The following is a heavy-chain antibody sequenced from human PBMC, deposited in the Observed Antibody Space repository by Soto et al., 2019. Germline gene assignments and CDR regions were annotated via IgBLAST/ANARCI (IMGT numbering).Heavy chain of an antibody. D-gene: IGHD3-22*01. CDR1: GFPLRNPY. CDR2: SRDKPQGYST. J-gene: IGHJ4*02. Sequence: EVQLVESGGGLVQPGGPLEPPVQAFGFPLRNPYIDWAGRAPGRGLEWVAGSRDKPQGYSTAYAASLKGRFTTSRDESKNSAYLQMNSLKTEDTAVYYCVRATYFSDSSGYTRCLDYWGQGTLVTVSS. CDR3: VRATYFSDSSGYTRCLDY. V-gene: IGHV3-72*01.